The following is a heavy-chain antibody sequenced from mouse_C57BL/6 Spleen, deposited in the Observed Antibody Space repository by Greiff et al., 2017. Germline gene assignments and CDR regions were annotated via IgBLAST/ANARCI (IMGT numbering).Heavy chain of an antibody. CDR3: ARSRWDYFDY. Sequence: EVHLVESGGGLVQPGGSLSLSCAASGFTFTDYYMSWVRQPPGKALEWLGFIRNKANGYTTEYSASVKGRFTISRDNSQSILYLQMNALRAEDSATYYCARSRWDYFDYWGQGTTLTVSS. CDR1: GFTFTDYY. V-gene: IGHV7-3*01. J-gene: IGHJ2*01. CDR2: IRNKANGYTT. D-gene: IGHD4-1*01.